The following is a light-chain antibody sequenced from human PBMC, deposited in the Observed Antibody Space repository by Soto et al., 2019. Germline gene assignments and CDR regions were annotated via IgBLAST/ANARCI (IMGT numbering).Light chain of an antibody. V-gene: IGKV3D-15*01. CDR3: QQYNNWPPWT. CDR1: QSISRLY. CDR2: DGS. Sequence: EIVLTQSPGTLSLSPGEGATLSCRASQSISRLYLSWYQQKPGQPPRLLIYDGSTRATGIPDRFSGSGSGTDFTLTISSLQSEDFAVYYCQQYNNWPPWTFGQGTKVDIK. J-gene: IGKJ1*01.